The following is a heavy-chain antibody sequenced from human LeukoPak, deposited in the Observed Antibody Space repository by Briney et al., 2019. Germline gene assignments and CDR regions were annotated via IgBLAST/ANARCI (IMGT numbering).Heavy chain of an antibody. J-gene: IGHJ4*02. V-gene: IGHV1-18*03. D-gene: IGHD4/OR15-4a*01. CDR2: ISGYNGNT. Sequence: ASVKVSCKASGYTFTSYDVNWVRQATGQGLEWMGRISGYNGNTNYAQKFQGRVTMTTDTSTTTAFMELRSLRSDDMAMYYCAREGGTYGAPFDYWGQGTLVTVSS. CDR1: GYTFTSYD. CDR3: AREGGTYGAPFDY.